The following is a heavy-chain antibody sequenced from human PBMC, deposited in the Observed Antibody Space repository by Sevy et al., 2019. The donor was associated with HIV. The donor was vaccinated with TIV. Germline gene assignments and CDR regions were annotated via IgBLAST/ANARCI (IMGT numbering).Heavy chain of an antibody. CDR3: ASVSSEGPDISSLFSNWLDP. J-gene: IGHJ5*02. V-gene: IGHV3-30*04. Sequence: GGSLRLSCVASGFTFNSYYMYWVRQAPGKGLEWVDAISYDGSTKSFAYSVKVRFTVSSDNSKNILYLIINSLRVQDTATYFCASVSSEGPDISSLFSNWLDPWGQGTLVTVSS. CDR2: ISYDGSTK. CDR1: GFTFNSYY. D-gene: IGHD6-13*01.